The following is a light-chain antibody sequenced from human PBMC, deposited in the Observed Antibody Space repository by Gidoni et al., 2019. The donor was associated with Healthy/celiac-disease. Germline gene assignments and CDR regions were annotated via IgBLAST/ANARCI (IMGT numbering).Light chain of an antibody. J-gene: IGKJ1*01. CDR3: QQSYSTPQT. CDR2: AAS. V-gene: IGKV1-39*01. Sequence: DIQVTQSPSSLSASVGDRVTITCRASQSISSYLNWYQQKPGKAPKLLIYAASSLQSWVPSRFSGSGSGTDFTLTISSLQPEDFSTYFCQQSYSTPQTFGQGTKVEIK. CDR1: QSISSY.